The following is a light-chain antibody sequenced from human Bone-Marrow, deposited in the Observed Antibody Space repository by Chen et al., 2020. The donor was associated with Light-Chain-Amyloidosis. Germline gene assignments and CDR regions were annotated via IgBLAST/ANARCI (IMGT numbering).Light chain of an antibody. V-gene: IGKV3-20*01. CDR1: QTISSNY. CDR3: QQYGTSPLT. J-gene: IGKJ4*02. CDR2: GSS. Sequence: EIVLTQSPGTLSLSPGEGANLSCRASQTISSNYLTWYQQKFGQAPRLLIYGSSSRATGIPDRCTACESATDFPLTNIRLEPEDFAMCYCQQYGTSPLTFGGGTKVEI.